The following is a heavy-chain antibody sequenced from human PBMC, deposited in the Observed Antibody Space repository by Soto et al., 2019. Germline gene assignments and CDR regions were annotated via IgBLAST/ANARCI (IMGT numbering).Heavy chain of an antibody. CDR3: ARDPGRQLPLPSYYYGMDV. Sequence: QVQLQESGPGLVKPSGTLSLTCAVSGGSISSSNWWSWVRQPPGKGLEWIGEIYHSGSTNYNPSLKSRVTISVDKSKNQFSLKLSSVTAADTAVYYCARDPGRQLPLPSYYYGMDVWGQGTTVTVSS. CDR1: GGSISSSNW. J-gene: IGHJ6*02. D-gene: IGHD2-2*01. V-gene: IGHV4-4*02. CDR2: IYHSGST.